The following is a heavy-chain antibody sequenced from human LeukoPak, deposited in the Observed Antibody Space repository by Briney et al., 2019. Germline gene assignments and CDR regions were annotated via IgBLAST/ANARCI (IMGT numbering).Heavy chain of an antibody. V-gene: IGHV4-34*01. CDR1: GGSFSGYY. CDR3: AMQQPQTH. Sequence: SETLSLTCAVYGGSFSGYYWSWIRQPPGKGLEWIGEINHSGSTNYNPSLKSRVTISVDTSKNQFSLKLSSVTAADTAVYYCAMQQPQTHWGQGTLVTVSS. CDR2: INHSGST. J-gene: IGHJ4*02. D-gene: IGHD6-13*01.